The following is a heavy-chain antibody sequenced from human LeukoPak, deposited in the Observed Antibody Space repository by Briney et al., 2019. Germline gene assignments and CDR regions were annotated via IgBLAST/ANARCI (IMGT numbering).Heavy chain of an antibody. CDR1: GGSISSYY. Sequence: SETLSLTCTVSGGSISSYYWSWIRQPPGKGLEWIGYIYYSGSTNYNPSLKSRVTISVDTSKNQFSLKLSSVTAAYTAVYYCAREVVVPAASWFDPWGQGTLVTVSS. CDR3: AREVVVPAASWFDP. CDR2: IYYSGST. J-gene: IGHJ5*02. V-gene: IGHV4-59*01. D-gene: IGHD2-2*01.